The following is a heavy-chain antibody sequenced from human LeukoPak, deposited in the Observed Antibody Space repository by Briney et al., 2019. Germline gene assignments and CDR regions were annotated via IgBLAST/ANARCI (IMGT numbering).Heavy chain of an antibody. J-gene: IGHJ4*02. CDR3: ARHGVGNDFLSD. CDR1: GYSFTSSW. CDR2: INPGDSDT. D-gene: IGHD2/OR15-2a*01. V-gene: IGHV5-51*01. Sequence: GESLKISCQASGYSFTSSWIGWARQMPGKGLEWMAIINPGDSDTRYSPSFQGQVTISADKSISTAYLQWSSLKASDTAMYYCARHGVGNDFLSDWGQGTLVTVSS.